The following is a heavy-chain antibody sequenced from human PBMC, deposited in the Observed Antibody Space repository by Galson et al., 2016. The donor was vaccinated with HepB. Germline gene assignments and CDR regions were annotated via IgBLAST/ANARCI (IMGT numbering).Heavy chain of an antibody. J-gene: IGHJ4*02. Sequence: ETLSLTCTVSGGSIASRSYYWDWIRQAPGKGLEWIGSISHKGSTYYRPSLQSRVTISLDTSKKQLSLKLESVTAADTAVYYCARDQSGSDYYWLYSYFDFWGQGSLVTVAS. CDR2: ISHKGST. V-gene: IGHV4-39*07. CDR3: ARDQSGSDYYWLYSYFDF. CDR1: GGSIASRSYY. D-gene: IGHD1-26*01.